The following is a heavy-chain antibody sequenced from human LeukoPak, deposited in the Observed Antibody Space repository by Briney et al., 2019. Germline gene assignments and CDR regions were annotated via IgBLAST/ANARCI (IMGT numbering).Heavy chain of an antibody. J-gene: IGHJ4*02. D-gene: IGHD3-22*01. Sequence: GESLKISCKGSGYRFTSYWIGWVRQMPGKGLEWMGIIYPGDSDTRYSPSFQGQVTISADKSISTAYLQWSSLKASDTAMYYCARRVVDSSGYYYLDYWGQGTLVTVSS. CDR3: ARRVVDSSGYYYLDY. V-gene: IGHV5-51*01. CDR2: IYPGDSDT. CDR1: GYRFTSYW.